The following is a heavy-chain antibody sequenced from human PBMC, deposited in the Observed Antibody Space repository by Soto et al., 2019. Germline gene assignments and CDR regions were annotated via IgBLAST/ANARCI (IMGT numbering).Heavy chain of an antibody. CDR2: INHSGST. J-gene: IGHJ6*03. CDR3: ARGRLYYYGSGSSRFDYYYYYMDV. Sequence: PSETLSLTCAVYGGSFSGYYWSWIRQPPGKGLEWIGEINHSGSTNYNPSLKSRVTISVDTSKNQFSLKLSSVTAADTAVYYCARGRLYYYGSGSSRFDYYYYYMDVWGKGTTVTVSS. CDR1: GGSFSGYY. V-gene: IGHV4-34*01. D-gene: IGHD3-10*01.